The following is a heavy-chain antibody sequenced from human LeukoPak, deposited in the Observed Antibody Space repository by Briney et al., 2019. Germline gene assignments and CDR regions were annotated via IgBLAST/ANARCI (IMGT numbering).Heavy chain of an antibody. D-gene: IGHD2-21*02. CDR3: AREKKHIVVVTAIRFFDY. V-gene: IGHV3-21*01. Sequence: SGGSLRLSCAASGFTFSSYSMNWVRQAPGKGLEWVSSISSSSSYIYYADSVKGRFTISRDNAKNSLYLQMNSLRAEDTAVYYCAREKKHIVVVTAIRFFDYWGQGTLVTVSS. CDR1: GFTFSSYS. J-gene: IGHJ4*02. CDR2: ISSSSSYI.